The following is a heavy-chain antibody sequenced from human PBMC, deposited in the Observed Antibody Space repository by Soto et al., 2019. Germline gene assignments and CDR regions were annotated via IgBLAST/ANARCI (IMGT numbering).Heavy chain of an antibody. D-gene: IGHD3-22*01. CDR3: ARGDYYDIHDY. Sequence: QVQLVQSGAEVKKPGASVKVSCKASGYTFTSYAMHWVRQAPGQRLEWMGWINAGNGNTKYSQKFQGRVTITRDTSASTAYMEVSSLRSEVTAVYYCARGDYYDIHDYWGQGTLVTVSS. V-gene: IGHV1-3*01. J-gene: IGHJ4*02. CDR2: INAGNGNT. CDR1: GYTFTSYA.